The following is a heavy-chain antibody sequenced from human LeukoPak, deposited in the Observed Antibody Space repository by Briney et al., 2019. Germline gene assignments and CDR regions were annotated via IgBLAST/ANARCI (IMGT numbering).Heavy chain of an antibody. J-gene: IGHJ4*02. CDR3: ARSPGYSSGEYYFDY. Sequence: GGPLRLSYAASGFTFSSYAMSWVRQAPGKGLEWVAVISYDGSNKYYADSVKGRFTISRDNSKNTLYLQMNSLRAEDTAVYYCARSPGYSSGEYYFDYWGQGTLVTVSS. D-gene: IGHD6-19*01. CDR2: ISYDGSNK. CDR1: GFTFSSYA. V-gene: IGHV3-30-3*01.